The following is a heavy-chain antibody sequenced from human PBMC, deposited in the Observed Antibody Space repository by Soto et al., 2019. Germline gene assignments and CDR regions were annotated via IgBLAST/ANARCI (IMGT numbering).Heavy chain of an antibody. D-gene: IGHD6-25*01. J-gene: IGHJ6*02. CDR1: GGSISSVGHY. CDR3: ARESGGYDSSTRYGLDV. Sequence: LSLTCSVSGGSISSVGHYWTWIRQQPGKGLEWIGYIYYSGSTDYNPSLKSRVTISVDRSKNQFSLSLSSVTAADTAIYYCARESGGYDSSTRYGLDVWGQGTTVTVSS. CDR2: IYYSGST. V-gene: IGHV4-31*03.